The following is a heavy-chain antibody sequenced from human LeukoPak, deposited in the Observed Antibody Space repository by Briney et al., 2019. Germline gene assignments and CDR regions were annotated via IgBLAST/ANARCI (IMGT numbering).Heavy chain of an antibody. D-gene: IGHD3-10*01. V-gene: IGHV4-61*02. CDR1: GGSISNGSNY. CDR2: IYSRGAT. CDR3: ARHGPLWFGGVRRYYFDY. J-gene: IGHJ4*02. Sequence: SETLSLTCTVSGGSISNGSNYWSWIRQPAGKGLEWIGRIYSRGATYYNPSLKSRVTISVDTSKNQFSLKLSSVTAADTAVYYCARHGPLWFGGVRRYYFDYWGQGTLVTVSS.